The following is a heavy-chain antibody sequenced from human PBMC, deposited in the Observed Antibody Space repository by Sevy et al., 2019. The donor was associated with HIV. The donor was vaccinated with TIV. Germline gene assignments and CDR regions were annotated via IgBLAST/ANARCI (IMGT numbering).Heavy chain of an antibody. D-gene: IGHD2-2*01. CDR1: GGSFSGYY. Sequence: SETLSLTCAVYGGSFSGYYWSWIRQPPGKGLEWIGEINHSGSTNYNPSLKSRVTISVDTSKNQFSLMLSSVTAADTAVYYCARGGRRGPAALYYYYGMDVWGQGTTVTVSS. CDR3: ARGGRRGPAALYYYYGMDV. V-gene: IGHV4-34*01. J-gene: IGHJ6*02. CDR2: INHSGST.